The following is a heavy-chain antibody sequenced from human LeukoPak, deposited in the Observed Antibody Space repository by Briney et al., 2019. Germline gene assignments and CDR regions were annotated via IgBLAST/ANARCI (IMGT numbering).Heavy chain of an antibody. CDR2: IYHSGST. Sequence: SETLSLTCTVSGYSISSGYYWGWIRQPPGKGLEWIGSIYHSGSTYYNPSLKSRVTISVDTSKNQFSLKLSSVTAADTAVYYCARHIVVVTAIPIDAFDIWGQGTMVTVSS. D-gene: IGHD2-21*02. J-gene: IGHJ3*02. CDR3: ARHIVVVTAIPIDAFDI. CDR1: GYSISSGYY. V-gene: IGHV4-38-2*02.